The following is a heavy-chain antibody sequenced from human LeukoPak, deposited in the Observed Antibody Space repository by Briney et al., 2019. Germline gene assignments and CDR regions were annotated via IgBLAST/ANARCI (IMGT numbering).Heavy chain of an antibody. CDR3: ARVGDILTGIGGYYGMDV. D-gene: IGHD3-9*01. J-gene: IGHJ6*02. CDR1: GGSISSSSYY. V-gene: IGHV4-39*07. CDR2: IYYSGST. Sequence: PSETLSLTCTVSGGSISSSSYYWGWIRQPPGKGLEWIGSIYYSGSTYYNPSLKSRVTISVDTSKNQFSLKLSSVTAADTAVYYCARVGDILTGIGGYYGMDVWGQGTTVTVSS.